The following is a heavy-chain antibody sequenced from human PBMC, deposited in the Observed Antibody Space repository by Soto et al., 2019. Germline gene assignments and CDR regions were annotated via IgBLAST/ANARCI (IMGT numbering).Heavy chain of an antibody. CDR1: GFTFSNAW. V-gene: IGHV3-15*07. Sequence: GGSLRLSCAASGFTFSNAWMNWVRQAPGKGLEWVGRIKSKTDGGTTDYAAPVKGRFTISRDDSKNTLYLQMNSLKTEDTAVYYCTTVVDCSSTSCYHYYGMDVWGQGTTVTVSS. CDR3: TTVVDCSSTSCYHYYGMDV. CDR2: IKSKTDGGTT. D-gene: IGHD2-2*01. J-gene: IGHJ6*02.